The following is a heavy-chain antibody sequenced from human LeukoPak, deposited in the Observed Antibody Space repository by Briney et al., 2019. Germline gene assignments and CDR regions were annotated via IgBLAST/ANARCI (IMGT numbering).Heavy chain of an antibody. V-gene: IGHV3-30*01. D-gene: IGHD6-13*01. CDR3: ARDSKRPRSWHFDY. CDR1: GFTFSSYA. CDR2: ISYDGSNK. J-gene: IGHJ4*02. Sequence: GRSLRLSCAASGFTFSSYAMHWVRRAPGKGLKGVAVISYDGSNKYYADSVKGRFTISKDNSKNTLYLQMNNLRAEDTAVYYCARDSKRPRSWHFDYWGQGTLVTVSS.